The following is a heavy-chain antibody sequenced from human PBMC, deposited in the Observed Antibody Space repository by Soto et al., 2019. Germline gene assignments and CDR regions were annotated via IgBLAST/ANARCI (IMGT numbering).Heavy chain of an antibody. D-gene: IGHD2-2*01. Sequence: QLQLQESGPGLVKPSETLSLTCTVSGGSISSSSYYWGWIRQPPGKGLEWIGSIYYSGSTYYNPSLKSRVTISVDTSKNQFSLKLSSVTAADTAVYYCARIIVVVPAAINGWFDPWGQGTLVTVSS. CDR3: ARIIVVVPAAINGWFDP. J-gene: IGHJ5*02. CDR2: IYYSGST. V-gene: IGHV4-39*01. CDR1: GGSISSSSYY.